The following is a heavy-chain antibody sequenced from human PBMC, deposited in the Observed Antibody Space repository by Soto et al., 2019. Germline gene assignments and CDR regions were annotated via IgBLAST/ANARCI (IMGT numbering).Heavy chain of an antibody. J-gene: IGHJ4*02. V-gene: IGHV4-59*12. Sequence: ASETLSLTCTVSGGSISGYYWSWIRQPPGKGLEWIGYIYYSGSTKYNPSLKSRVTISVDTSKNTLYLQMNSLRAEDTAVYYCARGQCSGGSCYPDYWGQGALVTVSS. CDR2: IYYSGST. CDR1: GGSISGYY. CDR3: ARGQCSGGSCYPDY. D-gene: IGHD2-15*01.